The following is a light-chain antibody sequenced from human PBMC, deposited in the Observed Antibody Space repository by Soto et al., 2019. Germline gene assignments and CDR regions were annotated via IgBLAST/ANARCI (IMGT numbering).Light chain of an antibody. V-gene: IGKV3-20*01. CDR3: QQYGTSPLT. CDR2: AAS. J-gene: IGKJ4*01. CDR1: QSVRSDF. Sequence: EIVLTQSPGTLSLSPGERATLSCRASQSVRSDFLAWYQQRPGQAPRLLIFAASSLATGIPDRFSGSGSGTDFTLTIRRLETEDFVVYYCQQYGTSPLTFGGGTKVEIK.